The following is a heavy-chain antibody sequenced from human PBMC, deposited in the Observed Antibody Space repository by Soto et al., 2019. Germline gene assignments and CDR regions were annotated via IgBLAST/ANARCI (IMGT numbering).Heavy chain of an antibody. CDR2: IIPIFGTA. CDR1: GVTFSSYA. CDR3: AREWRRIAARPQEPIEGMDV. J-gene: IGHJ6*02. Sequence: SVKVSCKASGVTFSSYAISWVRQAPGQGLEWMGGIIPIFGTANYAQKFQGRVTITADESTSTAYMELSSLRSEDTAVYYCAREWRRIAARPQEPIEGMDVWGQGTTVTVSS. D-gene: IGHD6-6*01. V-gene: IGHV1-69*13.